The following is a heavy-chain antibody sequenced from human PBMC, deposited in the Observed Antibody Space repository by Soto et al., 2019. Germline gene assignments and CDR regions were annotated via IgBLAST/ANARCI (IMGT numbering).Heavy chain of an antibody. D-gene: IGHD3-10*01. CDR1: GLIFTQYA. V-gene: IGHV3-21*01. CDR2: ISSSSSYI. CDR3: ARDKLLWFGEGLYMDG. J-gene: IGHJ6*02. Sequence: AXSLRLCCGASGLIFTQYASNWVRPDNGKGLEWVSSISSSSSYIYYADSVKGRFTISRDNAKNSLYLQMNSLRAEDTAVYYCARDKLLWFGEGLYMDGWGQGTTVTVSS.